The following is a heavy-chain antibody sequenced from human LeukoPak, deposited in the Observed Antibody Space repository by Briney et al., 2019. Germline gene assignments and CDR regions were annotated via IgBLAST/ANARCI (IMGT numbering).Heavy chain of an antibody. CDR1: GGSFSGYY. CDR3: ARAAKTDIVATISEGGCYFDY. Sequence: SETLSLTCAVYGGSFSGYYWSRIRQPPGKGLEWIGEINHSGSTNYNPSLKSRVTISVDTSKNQFSLKLNSVTAADTAVYYCARAAKTDIVATISEGGCYFDYWGQGTLVTVSS. V-gene: IGHV4-34*01. D-gene: IGHD5-12*01. CDR2: INHSGST. J-gene: IGHJ4*02.